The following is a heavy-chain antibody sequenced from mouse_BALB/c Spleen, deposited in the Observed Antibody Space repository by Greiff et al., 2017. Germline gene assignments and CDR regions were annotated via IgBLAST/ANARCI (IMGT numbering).Heavy chain of an antibody. J-gene: IGHJ4*01. Sequence: EVKVVESGGDLVKPGGSLKLSCAASGFTFSSYGMSWVRQTPDKRLEWVATISSGGSYTYYPDSVKGRFTISRDNAKNTLYLQMSSLKSEDTARYYCARRRDGNFYAMDYWGQGTSVTVSS. CDR1: GFTFSSYG. D-gene: IGHD2-1*01. V-gene: IGHV5-6*02. CDR2: ISSGGSYT. CDR3: ARRRDGNFYAMDY.